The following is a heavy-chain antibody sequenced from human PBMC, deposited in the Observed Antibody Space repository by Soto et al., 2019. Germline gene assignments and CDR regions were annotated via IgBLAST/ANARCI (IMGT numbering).Heavy chain of an antibody. CDR1: GFTFSSYG. CDR3: AKDLCGYYYYYMDV. J-gene: IGHJ6*03. CDR2: ISYDGSNK. D-gene: IGHD2-21*01. V-gene: IGHV3-30*18. Sequence: QVQLVESGGGVVQPGRSLRLSCAASGFTFSSYGMHWVRQAPGQGLEWVAVISYDGSNKYYADSVKGRFTISRDNSKNTVYLQMNSLSAEDKAVYYCAKDLCGYYYYYMDVWGKGTTVTVS.